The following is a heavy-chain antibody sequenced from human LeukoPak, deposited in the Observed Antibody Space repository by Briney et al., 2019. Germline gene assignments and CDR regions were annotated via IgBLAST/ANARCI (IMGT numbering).Heavy chain of an antibody. CDR1: GGTFSSYA. CDR2: IIPIFGTA. D-gene: IGHD3-10*01. J-gene: IGHJ4*02. CDR3: AWSSSGSYLSYGY. Sequence: SVKVSCKASGGTFSSYAISWVRQAPGQGLEWMGGIIPIFGTANYAQKFQGRVTITADKSTSTAYMELSSLRSEDTAVYYCAWSSSGSYLSYGYWGQGTLVTVSS. V-gene: IGHV1-69*06.